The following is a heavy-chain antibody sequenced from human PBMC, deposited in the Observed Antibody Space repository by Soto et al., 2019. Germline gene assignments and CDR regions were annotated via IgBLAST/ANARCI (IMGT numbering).Heavy chain of an antibody. Sequence: GGSLRLSCAASGFTCSSYSMNCVRQAPGKGLEWVSYISSSSSTIYYADSVKGRFTISRDNAKNSLYLQMNSLRDEDTAVYYCAREDSTVTPRKYAYWGQGTLVTVSS. V-gene: IGHV3-48*02. J-gene: IGHJ4*02. CDR3: AREDSTVTPRKYAY. CDR1: GFTCSSYS. D-gene: IGHD4-17*01. CDR2: ISSSSSTI.